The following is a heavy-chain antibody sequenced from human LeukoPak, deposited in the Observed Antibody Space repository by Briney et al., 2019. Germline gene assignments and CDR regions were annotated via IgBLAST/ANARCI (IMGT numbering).Heavy chain of an antibody. J-gene: IGHJ4*02. Sequence: SETLSLTCTVSGGSLSSYYWSWVRQPPGKGLEWIGDIYYSGSTNYNPSLKSRVTISVDTSKNQFSLKLSSVTAADTAVYYCARCQGSSDYLFGPFGYWGQGTLVTVSS. D-gene: IGHD3-22*01. CDR3: ARCQGSSDYLFGPFGY. CDR2: IYYSGST. CDR1: GGSLSSYY. V-gene: IGHV4-59*01.